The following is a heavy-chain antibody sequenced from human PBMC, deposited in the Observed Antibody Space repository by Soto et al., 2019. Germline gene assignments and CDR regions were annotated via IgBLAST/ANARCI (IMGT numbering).Heavy chain of an antibody. Sequence: TSETLSLTCAVSGDSISSGYYWAWIRQPPGKGLEWIGRIYTSGSTNYNPSLKSRVTMSVDTSKNQFSLKLSSVTAADTAVYYCARGNRAAPYYYYYYGMDVWGQGTTVNVSS. CDR1: GDSISSGYY. D-gene: IGHD6-13*01. CDR3: ARGNRAAPYYYYYYGMDV. J-gene: IGHJ6*02. V-gene: IGHV4-38-2*01. CDR2: IYTSGST.